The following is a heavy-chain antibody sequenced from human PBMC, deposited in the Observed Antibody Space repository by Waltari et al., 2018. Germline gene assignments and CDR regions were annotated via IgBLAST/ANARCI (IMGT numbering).Heavy chain of an antibody. CDR2: IIPMFSKT. Sequence: VQLVQSGAEVKKPGSSVKVSCKAAGGTFSNYAISGVRQAPGQGLEWVGGIIPMFSKTNYTQKFHGRVTITTDESTSTAFMELSSLRSEDTAVYYCVYKGYISGRRNLDYWGQGTLVTVSS. CDR1: GGTFSNYA. D-gene: IGHD6-19*01. CDR3: VYKGYISGRRNLDY. V-gene: IGHV1-69*05. J-gene: IGHJ4*02.